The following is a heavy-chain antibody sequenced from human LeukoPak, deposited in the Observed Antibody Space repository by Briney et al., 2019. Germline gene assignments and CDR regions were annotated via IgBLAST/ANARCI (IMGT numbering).Heavy chain of an antibody. D-gene: IGHD4-17*01. CDR2: VFHSGTT. CDR1: GGSISSGSYY. Sequence: PSETLSLTCTVSGGSISSGSYYWGWIRQPPGKGLEWLGTVFHSGTTYYNPSLKSRVTISVDTSKNQFSLGLRSVTAADTAVYYCARLDSGDYFFDYWGQGTLVTVSS. CDR3: ARLDSGDYFFDY. V-gene: IGHV4-39*01. J-gene: IGHJ4*02.